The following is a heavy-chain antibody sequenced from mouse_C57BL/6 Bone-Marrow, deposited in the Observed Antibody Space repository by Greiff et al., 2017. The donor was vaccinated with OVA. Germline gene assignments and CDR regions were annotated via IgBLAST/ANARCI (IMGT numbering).Heavy chain of an antibody. CDR1: GYTFTSYD. V-gene: IGHV1-85*01. D-gene: IGHD3-2*02. Sequence: QVHVKQSGPELVKPGASVKLSCKASGYTFTSYDINWVKQRPGPGLEWIGWIYPRDGSAKYNETFKGNATLTVATSSSPASIELHTLTSEDCAVYVCARYDSSGDGLAEGGKGTLVTVAA. J-gene: IGHJ3*01. CDR2: IYPRDGSA. CDR3: ARYDSSGDGLAE.